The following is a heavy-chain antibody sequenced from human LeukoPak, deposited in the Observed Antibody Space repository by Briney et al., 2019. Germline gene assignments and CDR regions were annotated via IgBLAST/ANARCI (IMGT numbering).Heavy chain of an antibody. CDR3: ARNYYYDSSGYYYVYDY. CDR1: GGSFSGYY. CDR2: INHSGST. D-gene: IGHD3-22*01. Sequence: ASETLSLTCAVYGGSFSGYYWSWIRQPPGKGLEWIGEINHSGSTNYNPSLKSRVTISVDTSKNQFSLKLSSATAADTAVYYCARNYYYDSSGYYYVYDYWGQGTLVTVSS. V-gene: IGHV4-34*01. J-gene: IGHJ4*02.